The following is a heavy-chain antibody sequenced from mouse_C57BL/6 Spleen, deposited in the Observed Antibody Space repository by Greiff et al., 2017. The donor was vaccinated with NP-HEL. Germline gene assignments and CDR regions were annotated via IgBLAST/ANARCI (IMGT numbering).Heavy chain of an antibody. D-gene: IGHD1-3*01. J-gene: IGHJ3*01. V-gene: IGHV1-50*01. CDR1: GYTFTSYW. CDR3: ARKVPFAY. CDR2: IDPSDSYT. Sequence: QVQLQQPGAELVKPGASVKLSCKASGYTFTSYWMQWVKQRPGQGLEWIGEIDPSDSYTNYNQEFKGKATLTVDTSSSTAYMQLSSLTSEDSAVYYCARKVPFAYWGQGTLVTVSA.